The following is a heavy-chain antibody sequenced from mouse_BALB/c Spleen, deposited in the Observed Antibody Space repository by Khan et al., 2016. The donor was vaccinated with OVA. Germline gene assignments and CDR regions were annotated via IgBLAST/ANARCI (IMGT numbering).Heavy chain of an antibody. CDR2: IIYTGDT. D-gene: IGHD2-14*01. CDR1: GDSITSGY. J-gene: IGHJ3*01. V-gene: IGHV3-8*02. CDR3: ARATYRYAFAY. Sequence: EVQLQESGPSLVKPSQTLSLTCSVTGDSITSGYWTWIRKFPGNELEYLGYIIYTGDTYYNPSLKSRISITRHSSKNQYYLQLSSVTSEDTATYYGARATYRYAFAYWGQGTLVTVSA.